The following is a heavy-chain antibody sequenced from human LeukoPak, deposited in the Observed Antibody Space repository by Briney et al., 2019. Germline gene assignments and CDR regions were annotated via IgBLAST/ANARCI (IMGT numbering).Heavy chain of an antibody. V-gene: IGHV3-7*03. D-gene: IGHD3-22*01. CDR2: IKQDGSKK. CDR3: ASPLDYYDSSGYHQGGD. Sequence: GGSLRLSCAASGFTFSSYWMTWVRQAPGKGLEWVANIKQDGSKKNYVDSVKGRFTISRDNAKNSLYLQMNSLRAEDTAVYYCASPLDYYDSSGYHQGGDWGQGTLVTVSS. J-gene: IGHJ4*02. CDR1: GFTFSSYW.